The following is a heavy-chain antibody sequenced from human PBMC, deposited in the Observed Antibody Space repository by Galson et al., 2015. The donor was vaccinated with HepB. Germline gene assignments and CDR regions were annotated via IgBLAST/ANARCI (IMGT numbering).Heavy chain of an antibody. J-gene: IGHJ4*02. CDR1: GGTFSSYA. D-gene: IGHD6-13*01. Sequence: SVKVSCKASGGTFSSYAISWVRQAPGQGLEWMGWISAYNGNTNYAQKLQGRVTMTTDTSTSTAYMELRSLRSDDTAVYYCARDRSIAAAGFFDYWGQGTLVTVSS. CDR2: ISAYNGNT. V-gene: IGHV1-18*01. CDR3: ARDRSIAAAGFFDY.